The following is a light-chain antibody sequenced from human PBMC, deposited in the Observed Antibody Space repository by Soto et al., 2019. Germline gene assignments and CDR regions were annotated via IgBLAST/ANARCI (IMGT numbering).Light chain of an antibody. Sequence: EIVLTQSPATLSLSPGTRATISCRASESVNTYLAWYQQKPGQAPRLLIYDASMRATGIPARFSGSGSRTDFTLTISRLEPEDSAVYYCQQRSKWLTFGGGNKVEIQ. V-gene: IGKV3-11*01. CDR3: QQRSKWLT. J-gene: IGKJ4*01. CDR2: DAS. CDR1: ESVNTY.